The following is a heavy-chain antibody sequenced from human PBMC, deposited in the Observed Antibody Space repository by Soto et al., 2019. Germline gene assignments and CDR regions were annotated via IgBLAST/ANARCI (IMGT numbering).Heavy chain of an antibody. D-gene: IGHD2-2*01. CDR3: ARVGYCSSTSCYGWFDP. Sequence: QVKLVQSGAEVKKPGASVKVSCKASGYTFTSYGISWVRQAPGQGLEWMGWISAYNGNTNYAQKLQGRVTMTTDTSTSEAYMELRSLRSDDTAVYYCARVGYCSSTSCYGWFDPWGQGTLVTVSS. V-gene: IGHV1-18*01. CDR2: ISAYNGNT. J-gene: IGHJ5*02. CDR1: GYTFTSYG.